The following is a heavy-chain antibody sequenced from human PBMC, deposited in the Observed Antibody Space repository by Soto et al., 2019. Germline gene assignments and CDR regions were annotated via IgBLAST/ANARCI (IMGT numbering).Heavy chain of an antibody. V-gene: IGHV1-8*01. CDR3: AGSVITGTTGYYYYGMDV. Sequence: ASVKVSCKASGYTFTSYDIHWVRQATGHGLEWMGWMNPNSGNTGYAQKFQGRVTMTRNTSISTADMELSSLRSEDTAVYYCAGSVITGTTGYYYYGMDVWGHVTTVTVSS. J-gene: IGHJ6*02. CDR1: GYTFTSYD. CDR2: MNPNSGNT. D-gene: IGHD1-7*01.